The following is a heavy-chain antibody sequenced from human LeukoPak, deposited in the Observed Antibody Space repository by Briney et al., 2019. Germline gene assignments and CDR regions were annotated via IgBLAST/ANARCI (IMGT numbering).Heavy chain of an antibody. Sequence: PGRSLRLSCAASGFTFSSYAMHWVRQAPGKGLEWVAVISYDGSSKYYADSVKGRFTISRDNSKNTLYLQMNSLRAEDTAVYYCARDVRGYDSGAYHSDYYYGMDVWGQGTTVIVSS. CDR2: ISYDGSSK. V-gene: IGHV3-30-3*01. J-gene: IGHJ6*02. D-gene: IGHD3-10*01. CDR3: ARDVRGYDSGAYHSDYYYGMDV. CDR1: GFTFSSYA.